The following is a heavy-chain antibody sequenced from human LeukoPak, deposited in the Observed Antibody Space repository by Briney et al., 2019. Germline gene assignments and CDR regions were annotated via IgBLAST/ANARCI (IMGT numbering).Heavy chain of an antibody. CDR3: ARAIYDSSGYYRNFDY. J-gene: IGHJ4*02. CDR2: IYYSGST. Sequence: SQTLSLTCTVSGGSISSGDYYWSWIRQPPGKGLEWIGNIYYSGSTYCNPSLKSRVTISVDTSKNQFSLNLGSVTAADTAVYYCARAIYDSSGYYRNFDYWGQGTLVTVSS. D-gene: IGHD3-22*01. CDR1: GGSISSGDYY. V-gene: IGHV4-30-4*01.